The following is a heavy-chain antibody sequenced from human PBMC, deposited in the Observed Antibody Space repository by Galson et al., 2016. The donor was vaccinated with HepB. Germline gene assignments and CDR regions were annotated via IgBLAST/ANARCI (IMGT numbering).Heavy chain of an antibody. CDR3: AREVRRVQGVILGAKRSHGMDV. CDR1: GGTFSSYT. D-gene: IGHD3-10*01. V-gene: IGHV1-69*04. J-gene: IGHJ6*04. CDR2: IIPILGIA. Sequence: SVKVSCKASGGTFSSYTISWVRQAPGQGLEWMGRIIPILGIANYAQKFQGRVTITADKSTSTAYMELSSLRSEDTAVYYCAREVRRVQGVILGAKRSHGMDVWGKGTTVTVSS.